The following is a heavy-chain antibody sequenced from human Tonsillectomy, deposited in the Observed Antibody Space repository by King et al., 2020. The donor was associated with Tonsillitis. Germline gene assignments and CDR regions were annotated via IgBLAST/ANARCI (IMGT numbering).Heavy chain of an antibody. V-gene: IGHV1-46*01. CDR3: ARYYYDSSGYYYGGIDY. CDR2: INPSGGST. Sequence: QLVQSGAEVKKPGASVKVSCKASGYTFTSYYMHWVRQAPGQGLEWMGLINPSGGSTSYAQKFQGRVTMTRDTSTSTVYMELSSLRSEDTAVYYCARYYYDSSGYYYGGIDYWGQGTLVTVSS. J-gene: IGHJ4*02. CDR1: GYTFTSYY. D-gene: IGHD3-22*01.